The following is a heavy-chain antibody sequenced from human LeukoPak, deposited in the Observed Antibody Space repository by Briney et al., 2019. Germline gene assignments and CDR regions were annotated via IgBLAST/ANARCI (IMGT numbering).Heavy chain of an antibody. CDR1: GFTFSSYA. J-gene: IGHJ5*02. CDR3: AKGESYRQTAAGYSSDWFDP. Sequence: GGSLRLSCAASGFTFSSYAMSWVRQAPGKGLEWVSAISGSGGSTYYADSVKGRFTISRDNSKNTLYLQMNSLRAEDTAVYYCAKGESYRQTAAGYSSDWFDPWGQGTLVTVSS. V-gene: IGHV3-23*01. D-gene: IGHD6-13*01. CDR2: ISGSGGST.